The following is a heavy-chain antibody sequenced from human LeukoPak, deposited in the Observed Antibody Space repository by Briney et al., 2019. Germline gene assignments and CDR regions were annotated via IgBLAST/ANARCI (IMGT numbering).Heavy chain of an antibody. V-gene: IGHV3-23*01. CDR2: ISGSGSGGST. Sequence: GGSLRLSCAASGFTFSSYSMNWVRQAPGKGLEWVSAISGSGSGGSTYYADSVKGRFTISRDNSKNTLDLQMNSLRVEDTAVYYCAKATSVTTLFDYWGQGTLVTVSS. J-gene: IGHJ4*02. D-gene: IGHD4-17*01. CDR1: GFTFSSYS. CDR3: AKATSVTTLFDY.